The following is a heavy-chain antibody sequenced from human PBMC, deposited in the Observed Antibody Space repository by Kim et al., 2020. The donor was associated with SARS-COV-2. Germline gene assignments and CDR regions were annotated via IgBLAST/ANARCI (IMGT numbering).Heavy chain of an antibody. D-gene: IGHD1-1*01. CDR1: GLSFDDHA. Sequence: GGSLRLSCAASGLSFDDHAMHWVRQVPGKGLEWVSLISWDGGTTSYADSVRGRFTTSRDNSKNSLFLQMNSLRSEDTALYYCAKDPGIGYFYYFMDVWG. CDR2: ISWDGGTT. J-gene: IGHJ6*02. V-gene: IGHV3-43*01. CDR3: AKDPGIGYFYYFMDV.